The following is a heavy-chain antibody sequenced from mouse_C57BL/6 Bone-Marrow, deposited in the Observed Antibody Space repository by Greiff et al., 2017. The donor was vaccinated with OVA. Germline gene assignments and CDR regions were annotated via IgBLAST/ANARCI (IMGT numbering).Heavy chain of an antibody. CDR2: IDPNSGGT. CDR1: GYTFTSYW. CDR3: ARGAVVATKYWYFDV. J-gene: IGHJ1*03. Sequence: QVQLQQSGAELVKPGASVKLSCKASGYTFTSYWMHWVKQRPGRGLEWIGRIDPNSGGTKYNEKFKSKATLTVDKPSSTAYMQLSSLTSEDSAVYYCARGAVVATKYWYFDVWGTGTTVTVSS. V-gene: IGHV1-72*01. D-gene: IGHD1-1*01.